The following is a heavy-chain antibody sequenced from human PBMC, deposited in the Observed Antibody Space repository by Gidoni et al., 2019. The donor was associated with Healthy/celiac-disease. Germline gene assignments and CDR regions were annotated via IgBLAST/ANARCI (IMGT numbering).Heavy chain of an antibody. CDR3: APFARYSDAFDI. CDR1: GGSISSSSYY. V-gene: IGHV4-39*01. D-gene: IGHD1-26*01. Sequence: QLQLQESGPGLVQPSETLSLTCTVSGGSISSSSYYWGWIRQPPGKGLEWIGSIYYSGSTYYNPSLKSRVTISVDTSKNQFSLKLSSVTAADTAVYYCAPFARYSDAFDIWGQGTMVTVSS. CDR2: IYYSGST. J-gene: IGHJ3*02.